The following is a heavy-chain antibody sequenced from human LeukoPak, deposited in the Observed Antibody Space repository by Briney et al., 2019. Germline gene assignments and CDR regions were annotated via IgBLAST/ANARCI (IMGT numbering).Heavy chain of an antibody. Sequence: PSETLSLTCTVSGGSISSYYWSWIRQPAGKGLEWIGRIYTSGSTNYNPSLKSRVTMSVDTSENQFSLKLSSVTAADTAVYYCARDTMIVVVNYYYYYMDVWGKGTTVTVSS. CDR3: ARDTMIVVVNYYYYYMDV. V-gene: IGHV4-4*07. CDR2: IYTSGST. CDR1: GGSISSYY. J-gene: IGHJ6*03. D-gene: IGHD3-22*01.